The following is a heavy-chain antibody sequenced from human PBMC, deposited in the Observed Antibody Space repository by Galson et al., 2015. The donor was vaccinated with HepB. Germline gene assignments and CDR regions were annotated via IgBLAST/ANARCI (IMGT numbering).Heavy chain of an antibody. J-gene: IGHJ4*02. D-gene: IGHD6-13*01. CDR2: LNQDGGEK. V-gene: IGHV3-7*04. Sequence: SLRLSCAASGFTLRVYWMSWARQAPGKGLEWVANLNQDGGEKYYVDSVKGRFTISRDNAKSSVFLQMSSLRAEDTAAYYCVRAIAAAGGYWGQGTLVTVSS. CDR3: VRAIAAAGGY. CDR1: GFTLRVYW.